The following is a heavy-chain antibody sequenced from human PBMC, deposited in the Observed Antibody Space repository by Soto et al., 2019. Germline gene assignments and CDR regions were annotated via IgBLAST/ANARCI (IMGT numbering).Heavy chain of an antibody. CDR3: TSDKGNSGYDN. CDR1: GFTFSNAW. Sequence: EVQLVESGGGLVKPGGSLRLSCAASGFTFSNAWMSWVRQAPGKGLEWVGRIKSKTDGGTTDYAAPVKGRFTISRDDSKNTLYLQMNRLKTEETAVYYCTSDKGNSGYDNWGQGTLVTVSS. J-gene: IGHJ4*02. V-gene: IGHV3-15*01. D-gene: IGHD5-12*01. CDR2: IKSKTDGGTT.